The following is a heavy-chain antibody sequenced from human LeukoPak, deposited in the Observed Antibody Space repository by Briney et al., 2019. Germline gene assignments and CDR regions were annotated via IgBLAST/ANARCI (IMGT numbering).Heavy chain of an antibody. CDR3: ARYNSGWLDY. CDR2: TWYDGSNK. Sequence: GRSLRLSCEASGFTFSSYGIHWVRQTPGKGLEWVAITWYDGSNKYYADSLKGRFTVSRDNSKNTVYLQMNSLRAEDTAVYYCARYNSGWLDYWGQGTLVTVSS. D-gene: IGHD6-19*01. J-gene: IGHJ4*02. CDR1: GFTFSSYG. V-gene: IGHV3-33*01.